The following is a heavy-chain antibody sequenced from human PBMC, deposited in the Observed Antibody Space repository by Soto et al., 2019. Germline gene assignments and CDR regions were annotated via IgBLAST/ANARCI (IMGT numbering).Heavy chain of an antibody. CDR2: ISGSGGST. CDR3: VRDPRYITNWEIYGMDV. V-gene: IGHV3-23*01. J-gene: IGHJ6*02. D-gene: IGHD6-13*01. CDR1: GFTFSSYA. Sequence: GGSLRLSCAASGFTFSSYAMSWVRQAPGKGLEWVSAISGSGGSTYYADSVKGRFTISRDTSKNTLYLQMNSLRAEDTAVYYCVRDPRYITNWEIYGMDVWGQGTTVTVSS.